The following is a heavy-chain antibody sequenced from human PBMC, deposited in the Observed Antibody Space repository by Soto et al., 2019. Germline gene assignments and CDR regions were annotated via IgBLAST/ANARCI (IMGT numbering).Heavy chain of an antibody. V-gene: IGHV4-34*01. D-gene: IGHD3-9*01. J-gene: IGHJ2*01. CDR1: GGSFSGYY. CDR3: ARESHDILTGPPWVWYFDL. Sequence: QVQLQQWGAGPLRPLETLSLTCGVSGGSFSGYYWAWIRQSPGKGREWIGEINDRGPINYKPSLKSRVSISVDTSKNHYSLNLRSVTAADTAVYYCARESHDILTGPPWVWYFDLWGRGTLVTVSS. CDR2: INDRGPI.